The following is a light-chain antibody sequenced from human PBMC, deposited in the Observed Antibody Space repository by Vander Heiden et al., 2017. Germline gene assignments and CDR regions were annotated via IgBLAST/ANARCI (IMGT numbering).Light chain of an antibody. V-gene: IGKV1-9*01. CDR1: QGISSY. J-gene: IGKJ3*01. CDR3: QQFNRA. CDR2: AAS. Sequence: IQMTQDPSFLSASVGDRVTITCRASQGISSYLAWYQQKPGKAPKLLIYAASTLQSGVPSRFSGSGSGTEFTLTISSLQPEDFATYYCQQFNRAFGPGTKVDIK.